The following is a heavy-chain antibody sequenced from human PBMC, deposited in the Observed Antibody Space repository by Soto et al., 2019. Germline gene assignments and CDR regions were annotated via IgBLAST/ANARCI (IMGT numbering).Heavy chain of an antibody. J-gene: IGHJ3*02. Sequence: GGSLRLSCAASGFTFSNAWMNWVRQAPGKGLEWVGRIKSKTDGGTTDYAAPVKGRFTISRDDSKNTLYLQMNSLKTEDTAVYYCTTPGGDGTIWAPDAFDIWGQGTMVTVSS. D-gene: IGHD2-21*01. CDR1: GFTFSNAW. CDR2: IKSKTDGGTT. CDR3: TTPGGDGTIWAPDAFDI. V-gene: IGHV3-15*07.